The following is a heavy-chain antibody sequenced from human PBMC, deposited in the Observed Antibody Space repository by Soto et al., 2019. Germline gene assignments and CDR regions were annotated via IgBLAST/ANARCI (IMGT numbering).Heavy chain of an antibody. CDR3: ARGNNGMDV. V-gene: IGHV3-74*01. J-gene: IGHJ6*02. CDR1: GFTFSNYW. Sequence: PGGSLRLSCAASGFTFSNYWMHWVRQAPGKGLVWVSRIKSDGSSTNYADSVKGRFTSSRDNAKNTLYLQLNSLRVEDTAVYYCARGNNGMDVWGQGT. CDR2: IKSDGSST.